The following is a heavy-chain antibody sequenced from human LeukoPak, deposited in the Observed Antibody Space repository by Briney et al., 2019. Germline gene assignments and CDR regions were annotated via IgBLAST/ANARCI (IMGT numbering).Heavy chain of an antibody. CDR3: ARSRGVATNWFDP. Sequence: KPSETLSLTCTVSGGSISSYYWSWIRQPPGKGLEWIGYIYYSGSTNYNPSLKSRVTISVDTSKNQFSLKLSSVTAADTAVYYCARSRGVATNWFDPWGQGTLVTVSS. CDR1: GGSISSYY. J-gene: IGHJ5*02. V-gene: IGHV4-59*08. D-gene: IGHD5-12*01. CDR2: IYYSGST.